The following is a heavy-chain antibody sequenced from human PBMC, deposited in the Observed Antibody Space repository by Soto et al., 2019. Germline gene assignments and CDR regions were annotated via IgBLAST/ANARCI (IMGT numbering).Heavy chain of an antibody. V-gene: IGHV2-5*02. CDR2: IYWDDDE. J-gene: IGHJ4*02. Sequence: QITLKESGPTQVKPTQTLTLTCSFSGFSLNTDGEGVGWVRQPPGEALEWLALIYWDDDERYSPSLKTRVTITKDPSKTQVVLIMTNMDPVDPATYYCAHSRNLITEDAQVGDFDYWGQGTLVTVSS. D-gene: IGHD3-10*01. CDR1: GFSLNTDGEG. CDR3: AHSRNLITEDAQVGDFDY.